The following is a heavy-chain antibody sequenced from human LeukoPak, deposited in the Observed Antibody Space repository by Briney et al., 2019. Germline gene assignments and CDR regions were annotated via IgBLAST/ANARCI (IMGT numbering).Heavy chain of an antibody. D-gene: IGHD6-19*01. J-gene: IGHJ4*02. CDR2: INHSGST. V-gene: IGHV4-34*01. Sequence: PSETLSLTCAVYGGSFSGYYLSWIRQPPWKGLEWIGEINHSGSTNYNPSLNSQVTISVDKSKNQFPLQLTSVTAADTAVYYRARAPYSSGWYGTAGYFDYCGQGTPVTVSA. CDR1: GGSFSGYY. CDR3: ARAPYSSGWYGTAGYFDY.